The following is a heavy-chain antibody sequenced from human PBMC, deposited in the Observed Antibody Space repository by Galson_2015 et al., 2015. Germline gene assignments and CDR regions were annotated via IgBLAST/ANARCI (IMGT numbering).Heavy chain of an antibody. D-gene: IGHD2-2*01. V-gene: IGHV3-23*01. J-gene: IGHJ6*02. CDR1: GFTFSSYA. CDR3: AKGVVPAAPWYYYGMDV. Sequence: SLRLSCAASGFTFSSYAMSWVRQAPGKGLEWVSAISGSGGSTYYADSVKGRFTIPRDNYKNTLYLQMNSLRAEDTAVYYCAKGVVPAAPWYYYGMDVWGQGTTVTVSS. CDR2: ISGSGGST.